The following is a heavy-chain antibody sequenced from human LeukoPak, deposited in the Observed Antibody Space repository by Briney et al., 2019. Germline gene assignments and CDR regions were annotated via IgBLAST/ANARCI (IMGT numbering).Heavy chain of an antibody. CDR1: GYSFTSYW. CDR3: ARLAGDIVVVPAAIEVDWFDP. J-gene: IGHJ5*02. D-gene: IGHD2-2*02. V-gene: IGHV5-51*01. Sequence: GESLKISCKGSGYSFTSYWIGWVRQMPGKGLEWMGIIYPGDSDTRYSPSFQGQVTISADKSISTAYLQWSSLKASDTAMYYCARLAGDIVVVPAAIEVDWFDPWGQGTLVTVSS. CDR2: IYPGDSDT.